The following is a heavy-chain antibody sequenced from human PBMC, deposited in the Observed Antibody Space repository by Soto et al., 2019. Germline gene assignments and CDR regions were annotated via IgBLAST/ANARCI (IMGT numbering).Heavy chain of an antibody. Sequence: QVQLVESGGGVVQPGGSLRLSCEASGFPFSSYGIHWVRQAPGKGLEWLAIIWNDGSNEYYADSVKGRFTISRDNSKNTVYLQVSNLRAEDTAVYFCARDQTDSCGYSVSWGQGILGNVSS. CDR1: GFPFSSYG. CDR2: IWNDGSNE. D-gene: IGHD3-22*01. V-gene: IGHV3-33*01. CDR3: ARDQTDSCGYSVS. J-gene: IGHJ4*02.